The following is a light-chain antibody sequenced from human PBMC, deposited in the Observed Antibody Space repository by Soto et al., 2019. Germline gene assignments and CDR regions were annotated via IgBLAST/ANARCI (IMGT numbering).Light chain of an antibody. V-gene: IGLV1-40*01. CDR3: QSYDNSLSGSYV. CDR2: INN. Sequence: QSVLTQPPSVSGAPGQRVTISCTGSTSNIGAGFDVHWYQHLPGAAPKLLIYINNNRPSGVPDRFSGSKSGTSASLAITGLQAEDEADYYCQSYDNSLSGSYVFGTGTKSPS. J-gene: IGLJ1*01. CDR1: TSNIGAGFD.